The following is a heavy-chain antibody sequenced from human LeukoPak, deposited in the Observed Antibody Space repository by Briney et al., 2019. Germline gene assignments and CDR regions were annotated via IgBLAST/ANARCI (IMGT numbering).Heavy chain of an antibody. J-gene: IGHJ4*02. CDR2: ISGNSDNT. Sequence: GGSLRLSCTASGLTFSNFAMSWVRQAPGKGLEWVSAISGNSDNTYYADSVKGRFTISRDNSKNTLYLQMSSLRAEDTAVFYCAKGWETSGYYNGFDCWGQGTLVTVSS. D-gene: IGHD3-3*01. CDR3: AKGWETSGYYNGFDC. CDR1: GLTFSNFA. V-gene: IGHV3-23*01.